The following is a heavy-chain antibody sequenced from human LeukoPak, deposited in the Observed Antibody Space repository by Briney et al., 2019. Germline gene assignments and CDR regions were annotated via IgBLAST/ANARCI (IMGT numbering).Heavy chain of an antibody. CDR3: ARSPYSWRYSYFDY. CDR2: IDPGVSDT. J-gene: IGHJ4*02. Sequence: GESLQISCKGSGSTFTSYWIGWVRQTPGKGLEWMGIIDPGVSDTRYSPSFQGQVTISADKSISTSYLQWSSLKPSDPAMYYCARSPYSWRYSYFDYWGQGTLVTVSS. D-gene: IGHD1-26*01. CDR1: GSTFTSYW. V-gene: IGHV5-51*01.